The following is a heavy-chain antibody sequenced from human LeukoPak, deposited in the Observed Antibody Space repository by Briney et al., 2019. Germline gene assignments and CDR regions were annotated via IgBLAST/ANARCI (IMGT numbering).Heavy chain of an antibody. CDR1: GSTFTSYF. CDR3: AQEGVGARESEPSSDY. D-gene: IGHD2-15*01. J-gene: IGHJ4*02. Sequence: ASVKVSCTASGSTFTSYFIHWVRQAPGRGLEWMGTINPSGGSTGYAQTFQGRVTMTRDTSTSTVYMELSSLRSEDTAVYYCAQEGVGARESEPSSDYWDQGTLVTVSS. CDR2: INPSGGST. V-gene: IGHV1-46*01.